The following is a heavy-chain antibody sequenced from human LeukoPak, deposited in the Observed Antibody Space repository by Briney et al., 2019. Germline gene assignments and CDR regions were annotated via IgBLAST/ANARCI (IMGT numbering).Heavy chain of an antibody. D-gene: IGHD3-22*01. V-gene: IGHV3-11*04. CDR1: GFTFSDYN. CDR2: ISSSSSTI. CDR3: ARVFHYDSSGYRDY. Sequence: PGGSLRLSCAASGFTFSDYNMRWIRQAPGKGLEWVSYISSSSSTIYYADSVKGRFTISRDNAKNSLYLQMNSLRAEDTAVYYCARVFHYDSSGYRDYWGQGTLVTVSS. J-gene: IGHJ4*02.